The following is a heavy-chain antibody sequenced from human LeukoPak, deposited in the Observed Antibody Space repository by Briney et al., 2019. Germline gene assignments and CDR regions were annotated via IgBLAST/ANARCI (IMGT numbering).Heavy chain of an antibody. D-gene: IGHD6-13*01. CDR2: IYYSGST. J-gene: IGHJ5*02. Sequence: PSETLSLTCTVSGGSVSSGSYYWSWIRQPPGKGLEWIGYIYYSGSTNYNPSLKSRVTISVDTSKNQFSLKLSSVTAADTAVYYCARLAAVGEFDPWGQGTLVTVSS. CDR1: GGSVSSGSYY. CDR3: ARLAAVGEFDP. V-gene: IGHV4-61*01.